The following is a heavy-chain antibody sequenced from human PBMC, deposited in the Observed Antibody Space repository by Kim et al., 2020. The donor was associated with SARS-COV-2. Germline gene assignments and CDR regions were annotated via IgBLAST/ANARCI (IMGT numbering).Heavy chain of an antibody. CDR2: IYPGDSDT. D-gene: IGHD3-10*01. J-gene: IGHJ6*02. V-gene: IGHV5-51*01. Sequence: GESLKISCKGSGYSFTSYWIGWVRQMPGKGLEWMGIIYPGDSDTRYSPSFQGQVTISADKSISTAYLQWSSLKASDTAMYYCARHRVLVRGVIGYYYYGMDVWGQGTTVTVSS. CDR3: ARHRVLVRGVIGYYYYGMDV. CDR1: GYSFTSYW.